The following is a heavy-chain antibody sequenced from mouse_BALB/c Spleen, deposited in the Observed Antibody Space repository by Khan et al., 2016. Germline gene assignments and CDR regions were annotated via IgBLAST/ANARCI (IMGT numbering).Heavy chain of an antibody. CDR2: ISDGGSYT. J-gene: IGHJ3*01. Sequence: EVELVESGGGLVKPGGSLKLSCAASGFTFSDYYMYWVRQTLEKRLEWVATISDGGSYTYYPDSVKGRFTISRDNAKNNLYLQMSSLKSEDTAIYYCAREGLRRGFAYWGQGTLVTVSA. V-gene: IGHV5-4*02. CDR1: GFTFSDYY. CDR3: AREGLRRGFAY. D-gene: IGHD2-4*01.